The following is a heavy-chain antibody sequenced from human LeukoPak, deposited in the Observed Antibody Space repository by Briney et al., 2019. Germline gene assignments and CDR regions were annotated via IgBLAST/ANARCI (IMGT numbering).Heavy chain of an antibody. CDR1: GGSISSGSYY. CDR2: IYYSGST. CDR3: ARGGGESSYFDY. Sequence: SETLSLTCTVSGGSISSGSYYWGWIRQPPGKGLEWIGSIYYSGSTYYNPSLKSRVTISVDTSKNQFSLKPSSVTAADTAVYYCARGGGESSYFDYWGQGTLVTVSS. D-gene: IGHD2-21*01. J-gene: IGHJ4*02. V-gene: IGHV4-39*07.